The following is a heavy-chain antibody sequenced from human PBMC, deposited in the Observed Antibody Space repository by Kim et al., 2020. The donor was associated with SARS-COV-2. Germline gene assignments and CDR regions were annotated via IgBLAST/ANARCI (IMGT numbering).Heavy chain of an antibody. D-gene: IGHD2-2*01. CDR1: GFTFSSYS. J-gene: IGHJ4*02. Sequence: GGSLRLSCAASGFTFSSYSMNWVRQAPGKGLEWVSSISSSSSYIYYADSVKGRFTISRDNAKNSLYLQMNSLRAEDTAVYYCARVCSSTSCKTSYWGQGTLVTVSS. CDR3: ARVCSSTSCKTSY. CDR2: ISSSSSYI. V-gene: IGHV3-21*01.